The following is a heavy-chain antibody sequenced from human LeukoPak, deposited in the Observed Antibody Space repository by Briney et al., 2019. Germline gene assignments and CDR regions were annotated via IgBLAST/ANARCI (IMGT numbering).Heavy chain of an antibody. J-gene: IGHJ5*02. CDR3: ARGIYR. CDR2: IGSSGSLI. V-gene: IGHV3-48*03. Sequence: GGSLRLSCSASGFTFSNYEMNWVRQAPGKGLEWVSYIGSSGSLIYYADSVKGRFTISRDNVKNSLYLQMNSLRVEDTAIYYCARGIYRWGQGSLVIVSS. CDR1: GFTFSNYE.